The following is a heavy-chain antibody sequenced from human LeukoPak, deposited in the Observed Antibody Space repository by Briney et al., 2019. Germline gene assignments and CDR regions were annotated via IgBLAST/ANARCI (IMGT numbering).Heavy chain of an antibody. CDR3: ARGQGYSSSWGIDP. D-gene: IGHD6-13*01. V-gene: IGHV1-8*03. J-gene: IGHJ5*02. CDR2: MNPNSGNT. CDR1: GYTFTSYD. Sequence: GASVKVSCKASGYTFTSYDINWVRQATGQGLEWMGWMNPNSGNTGYAQKFQGRVTITRNTSISTAYMELSSLRYEDTAVYYCARGQGYSSSWGIDPWGQGTLVTVSS.